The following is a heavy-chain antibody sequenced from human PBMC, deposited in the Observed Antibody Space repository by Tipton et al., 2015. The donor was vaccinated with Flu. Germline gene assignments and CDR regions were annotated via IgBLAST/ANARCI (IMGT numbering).Heavy chain of an antibody. J-gene: IGHJ5*02. Sequence: TLSLTCTVSGDSITSGNYYWTWIRQSAGKGLEWIGRVSSSGSTRYNPSLKGRATISLDMSRNHFSLKLICVTAADTAVYYCTRGAIYYDSRGFEYYRFGPWGQGSLVSVSS. CDR2: VSSSGST. V-gene: IGHV4-61*02. CDR3: TRGAIYYDSRGFEYYRFGP. D-gene: IGHD3-22*01. CDR1: GDSITSGNYY.